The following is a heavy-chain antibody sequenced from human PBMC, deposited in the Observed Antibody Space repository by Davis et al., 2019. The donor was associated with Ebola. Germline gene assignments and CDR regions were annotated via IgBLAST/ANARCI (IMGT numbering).Heavy chain of an antibody. V-gene: IGHV3-30*18. Sequence: GESLKISCEASGFTFSRYAMHWVRQSPGKGLEWVALISYDGSNKYYADSVKGRFTISRDNSKNTLYLQMNSLRVEDTAVYSCAKDLGEWELLSAFDIWGQGTMVTVSS. D-gene: IGHD1-26*01. CDR2: ISYDGSNK. CDR3: AKDLGEWELLSAFDI. J-gene: IGHJ3*02. CDR1: GFTFSRYA.